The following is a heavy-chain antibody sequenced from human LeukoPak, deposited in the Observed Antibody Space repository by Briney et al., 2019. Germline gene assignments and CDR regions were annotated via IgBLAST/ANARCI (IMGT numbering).Heavy chain of an antibody. Sequence: PGGSLILSCAASGFIFSSYAMHWVRQAPGKGLEWVAVISYDGSIKFSADSVKGRFTISRDNSKNTLYLQMIRLRAEDTAVYYCAKRDYYYDSSGYYYERGFDFWGQGTLVTVSS. CDR2: ISYDGSIK. CDR3: AKRDYYYDSSGYYYERGFDF. CDR1: GFIFSSYA. J-gene: IGHJ4*02. D-gene: IGHD3-22*01. V-gene: IGHV3-30*18.